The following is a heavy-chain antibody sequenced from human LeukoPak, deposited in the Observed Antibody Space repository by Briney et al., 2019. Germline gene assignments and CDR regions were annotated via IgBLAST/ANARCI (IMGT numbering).Heavy chain of an antibody. CDR1: GFTFDDYA. J-gene: IGHJ6*03. Sequence: PGGSLRLSCAASGFTFDDYAMHWVRQAPGKGLEWVANIKQDGSEKYYVDSVKGRFTISRDNAKNSLYLQMNSLRAEDTAVYYCAGYQLLFLSYYYYYMDVWGKGTTVTVSS. V-gene: IGHV3-7*01. CDR3: AGYQLLFLSYYYYYMDV. CDR2: IKQDGSEK. D-gene: IGHD2-2*01.